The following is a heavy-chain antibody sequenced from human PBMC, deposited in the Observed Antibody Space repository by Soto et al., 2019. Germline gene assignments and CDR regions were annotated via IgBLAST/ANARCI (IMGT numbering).Heavy chain of an antibody. D-gene: IGHD3-16*01. Sequence: PGGSLRLSCAASGFIFNTHWMSWVRQAPEKGLEWVAHTKPDGSEKYYVDSAKGRFTISRDNTRSSLYLQMNNLRADDTALYYCVAWGTSTSNPRGQGTLVTVSS. V-gene: IGHV3-7*01. J-gene: IGHJ5*02. CDR2: TKPDGSEK. CDR1: GFIFNTHW. CDR3: VAWGTSTSNP.